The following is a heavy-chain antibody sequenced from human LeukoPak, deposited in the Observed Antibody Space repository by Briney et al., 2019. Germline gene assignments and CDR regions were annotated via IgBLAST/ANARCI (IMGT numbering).Heavy chain of an antibody. Sequence: GGSLRLSCAASGFTFSSHGMNWVRQAPGKGLEWVSGIGGSGGFITYYADSVKGRFTVSRDNSKNTLYLQMDSLRSDDTAVYYCAKSSAGITWFDPWGQGTLVIVSS. J-gene: IGHJ5*02. V-gene: IGHV3-23*01. D-gene: IGHD1-7*01. CDR1: GFTFSSHG. CDR2: IGGSGGFIT. CDR3: AKSSAGITWFDP.